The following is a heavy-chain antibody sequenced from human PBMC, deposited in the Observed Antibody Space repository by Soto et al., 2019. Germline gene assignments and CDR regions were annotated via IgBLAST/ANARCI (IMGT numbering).Heavy chain of an antibody. CDR3: ARDEDIVATSTNPGDWFDP. D-gene: IGHD5-12*01. CDR2: ISAYNGNT. Sequence: AASVKVSCKASGYTFTSYGISWGRQAPGQGLEWMGWISAYNGNTNYAQKLQGRVTMTTDTSTSTAYMELRSLRSDDTAVYYCARDEDIVATSTNPGDWFDPWGQGTLVTVSS. J-gene: IGHJ5*02. V-gene: IGHV1-18*04. CDR1: GYTFTSYG.